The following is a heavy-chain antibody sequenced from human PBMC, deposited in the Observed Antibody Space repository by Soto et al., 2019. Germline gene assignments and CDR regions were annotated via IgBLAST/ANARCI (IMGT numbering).Heavy chain of an antibody. CDR3: AKGLRGLLRTQYYYGLDV. J-gene: IGHJ6*02. CDR1: GFAFSPYA. Sequence: PGGSLRLSCAASGFAFSPYAMTWVRQAPGKGLEWVSSISGSGGNTNYADSVKGRFTVSRDNSKRTLSLQMNSLTEEDTAIYYSAKGLRGLLRTQYYYGLDVWGRGTTVTVSS. CDR2: ISGSGGNT. D-gene: IGHD3-16*01. V-gene: IGHV3-23*01.